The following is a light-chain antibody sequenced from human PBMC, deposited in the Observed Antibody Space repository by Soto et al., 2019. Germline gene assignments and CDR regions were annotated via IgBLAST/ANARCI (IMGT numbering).Light chain of an antibody. CDR3: ASYTTSSTYV. Sequence: QPVLTQPASVSGSPGQSIAISCTGTSSDVGGYSYVSWYQQQPGKAPKLMISDVSNRPSGVSDRFSGSKSGNTASLTISGLQAEDEADYYCASYTTSSTYVFGTGTKLTVL. V-gene: IGLV2-14*01. J-gene: IGLJ1*01. CDR1: SSDVGGYSY. CDR2: DVS.